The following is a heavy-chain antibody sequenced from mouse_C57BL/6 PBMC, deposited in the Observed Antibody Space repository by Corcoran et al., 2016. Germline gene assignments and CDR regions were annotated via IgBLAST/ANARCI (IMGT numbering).Heavy chain of an antibody. CDR3: ARGETSMDY. Sequence: QIQLVQSGPELKKPGETVKISCKASGYTFTTYGMSWVKQAPGKGLKWMGWINTYSGVPTYADDFKGRFAFSLDTSASTAYLQINNLKNEDTATYFCARGETSMDYWGQGTSVTVSS. V-gene: IGHV9-3*01. CDR2: INTYSGVP. J-gene: IGHJ4*01. CDR1: GYTFTTYG.